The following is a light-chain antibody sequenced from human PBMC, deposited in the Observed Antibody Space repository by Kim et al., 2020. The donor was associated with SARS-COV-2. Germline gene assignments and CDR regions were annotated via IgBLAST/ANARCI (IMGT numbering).Light chain of an antibody. CDR2: DAS. CDR1: QEISNY. Sequence: SASVGDRVTNTCQTSQEISNYLNWYQQKAGKAPKLLIYDASNLETGVPSRFSGSGSGTDFTFTISSLQPEDIATYYCQQYDNLPYTFGQGTKLEI. CDR3: QQYDNLPYT. J-gene: IGKJ2*01. V-gene: IGKV1-33*01.